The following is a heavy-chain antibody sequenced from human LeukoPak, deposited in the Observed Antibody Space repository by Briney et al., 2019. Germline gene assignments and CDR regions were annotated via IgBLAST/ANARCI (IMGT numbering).Heavy chain of an antibody. V-gene: IGHV1-18*01. Sequence: ASVKVSCKASGYTFTSYGISWVRQAPGQGLEWMGWISAYNGNTNYAQKLQGRVTMTTDTSTSTAYMELRSLRSDDTAVYYCARVGGIYCSGGSCYSNYWGQGTLVTASS. D-gene: IGHD2-15*01. CDR3: ARVGGIYCSGGSCYSNY. CDR1: GYTFTSYG. CDR2: ISAYNGNT. J-gene: IGHJ4*02.